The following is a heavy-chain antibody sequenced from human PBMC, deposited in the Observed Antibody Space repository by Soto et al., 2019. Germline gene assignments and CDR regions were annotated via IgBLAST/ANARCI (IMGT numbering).Heavy chain of an antibody. CDR1: GFTFSSYW. J-gene: IGHJ3*02. D-gene: IGHD6-13*01. CDR3: ARDQGIAAAGHDAFDI. Sequence: GGSLRLSRAASGFTFSSYWMSWVRQAPGKGLEWVANIKQDGSEKYYVDSVKGRFTISRDNAKNSLYLQMNSLRAEDTAVYYCARDQGIAAAGHDAFDIWGQGTMVTVSS. CDR2: IKQDGSEK. V-gene: IGHV3-7*01.